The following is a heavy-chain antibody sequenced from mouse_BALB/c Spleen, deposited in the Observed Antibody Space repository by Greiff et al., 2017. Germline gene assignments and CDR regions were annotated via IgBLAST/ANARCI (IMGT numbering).Heavy chain of an antibody. CDR2: INPDSSTI. D-gene: IGHD1-1*01. CDR3: ATPITTVFDY. CDR1: GVDFSRYW. Sequence: AAEGVDFSRYWMSWVRQAPGKGLEWIGEINPDSSTINYTPSLKDKFIISRDNAKNTLYLQMSKVRSEDTALYYCATPITTVFDYWGQGTTLTVSS. V-gene: IGHV4-1*02. J-gene: IGHJ2*01.